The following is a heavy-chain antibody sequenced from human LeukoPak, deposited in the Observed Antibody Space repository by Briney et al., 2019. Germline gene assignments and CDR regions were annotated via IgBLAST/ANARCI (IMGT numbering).Heavy chain of an antibody. CDR1: GFAFGSEA. CDR3: AKGTGMGYYDSSGYAFDI. J-gene: IGHJ3*02. CDR2: ISPGGGTT. Sequence: GGSLRLSCAVSGFAFGSEAMSWVRQSPARGLEWVASISPGGGTTYYADYVKGRFTISRDNSKNSLFVQMNSLRAEDTAVYYCAKGTGMGYYDSSGYAFDIWGQGTMVIVSS. D-gene: IGHD3-22*01. V-gene: IGHV3-23*01.